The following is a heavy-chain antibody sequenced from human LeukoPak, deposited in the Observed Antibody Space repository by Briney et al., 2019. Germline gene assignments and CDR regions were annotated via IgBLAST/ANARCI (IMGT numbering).Heavy chain of an antibody. Sequence: GSLRLSCGASGFTVSSKYMSWVRQAPGKGLEWIGEISHSGNTNYNPSLKSRVTISIDKSKNQFSLKLSSVTAADTAVYYCARGGLTFGGNWGQGTLVTVSS. V-gene: IGHV4/OR15-8*02. CDR1: GFTVSSKY. CDR2: ISHSGNT. CDR3: ARGGLTFGGN. D-gene: IGHD1-14*01. J-gene: IGHJ4*02.